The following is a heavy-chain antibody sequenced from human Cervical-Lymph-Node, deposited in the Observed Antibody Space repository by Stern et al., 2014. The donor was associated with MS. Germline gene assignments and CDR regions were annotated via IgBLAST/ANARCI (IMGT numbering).Heavy chain of an antibody. CDR2: INPSGGST. Sequence: VQLVQSGAEVKKPGASVKVSCEASGYTFNSYYIHWVRQAPGQGLEWMGMINPSGGSTNYAQKFQGRVTMTRNTSTSTVYMELNSLRSDDTATYYCARDAHGDSFDYWGQGTLVTVSS. CDR3: ARDAHGDSFDY. V-gene: IGHV1-46*02. J-gene: IGHJ4*02. CDR1: GYTFNSYY. D-gene: IGHD4-17*01.